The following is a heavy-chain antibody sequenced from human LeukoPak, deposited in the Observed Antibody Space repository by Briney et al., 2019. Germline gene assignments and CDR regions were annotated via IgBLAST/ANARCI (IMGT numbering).Heavy chain of an antibody. Sequence: PGGSLRLSCAASGFTFDDYAMHWVRQAPGKGLEWVSGISWNSGSIGYADSVKGRFTISRDNAKNTLYLQMNSLRAEDTAVYYCATIDYYDSSGDRDVFDIWGQGTMVTVSS. J-gene: IGHJ3*02. V-gene: IGHV3-9*01. CDR2: ISWNSGSI. CDR1: GFTFDDYA. D-gene: IGHD3-22*01. CDR3: ATIDYYDSSGDRDVFDI.